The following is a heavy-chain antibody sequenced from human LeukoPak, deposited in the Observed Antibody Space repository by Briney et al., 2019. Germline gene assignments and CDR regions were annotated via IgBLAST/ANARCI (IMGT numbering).Heavy chain of an antibody. V-gene: IGHV1-8*03. Sequence: ASVKVSCKASGYTYTSYDINWVRQATGQGLEWMGWMNPNSGNTGYAQKFQGRVTITRNTSISTAYMELSSLRSEDTAVYYCARTGITMVRGVIYYYYMDVWGKGTTVTVSS. CDR2: MNPNSGNT. D-gene: IGHD3-10*01. CDR3: ARTGITMVRGVIYYYYMDV. CDR1: GYTYTSYD. J-gene: IGHJ6*03.